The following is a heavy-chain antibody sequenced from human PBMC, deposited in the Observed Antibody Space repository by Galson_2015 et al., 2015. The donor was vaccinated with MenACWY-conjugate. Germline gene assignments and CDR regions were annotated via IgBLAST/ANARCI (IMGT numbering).Heavy chain of an antibody. CDR3: TSPDFWSGRDAFDI. Sequence: SVRLSCEASGLTFGDSPMNWFRQAPGKGLEWVGFIRKKADGGTTEYAASVRGRFTISRDDSKSIAYLQMNSLKTEDTAVYYCTSPDFWSGRDAFDIWGQGTMVTVSS. CDR1: GLTFGDSP. V-gene: IGHV3-49*03. D-gene: IGHD3-3*01. J-gene: IGHJ3*02. CDR2: IRKKADGGTT.